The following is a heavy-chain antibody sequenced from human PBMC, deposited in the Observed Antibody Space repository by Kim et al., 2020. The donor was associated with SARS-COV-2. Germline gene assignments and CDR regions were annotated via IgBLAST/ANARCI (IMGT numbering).Heavy chain of an antibody. V-gene: IGHV3-21*01. J-gene: IGHJ3*02. CDR3: ARASGGSDAFDI. D-gene: IGHD2-15*01. CDR2: ISSGSSYI. CDR1: GFTFSDYS. Sequence: GGSLRLSCAASGFTFSDYSMNWVRQAPGKGLEWVSCISSGSSYIYYADAVKGRFTISRDNGKNSLYLQMNSLTTEDTAVFYCARASGGSDAFDIWGQGTMVTVSS.